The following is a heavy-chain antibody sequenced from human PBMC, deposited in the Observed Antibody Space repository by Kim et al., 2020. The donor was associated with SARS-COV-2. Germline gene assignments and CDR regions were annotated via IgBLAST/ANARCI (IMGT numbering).Heavy chain of an antibody. CDR3: AKENYYDSSGNDAFDI. CDR1: GFTFGDYA. V-gene: IGHV3-9*01. CDR2: ISWNSGSI. D-gene: IGHD3-22*01. J-gene: IGHJ3*02. Sequence: GGSLRLSCAASGFTFGDYAMHWVRQAPGKGLEWVSGISWNSGSIGYADSVKGRFTISRDNAKNSLYLQMNSLRAEDTALYYCAKENYYDSSGNDAFDIWGQGTMVTVSS.